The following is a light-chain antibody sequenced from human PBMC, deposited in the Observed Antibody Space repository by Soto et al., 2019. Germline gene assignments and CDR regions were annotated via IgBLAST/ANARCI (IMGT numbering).Light chain of an antibody. CDR1: QSVSTN. CDR3: QQYSKWPWT. V-gene: IGKV3-15*01. CDR2: DAS. Sequence: EIVMTQSPATLSMSPGERATLSCRASQSVSTNLAWHQQKPGQAPRLLIFDASARATGIPDRFSGSGSGTQFTLTISSLQSEDFAVYYCQQYSKWPWTFGQGTKVGI. J-gene: IGKJ1*01.